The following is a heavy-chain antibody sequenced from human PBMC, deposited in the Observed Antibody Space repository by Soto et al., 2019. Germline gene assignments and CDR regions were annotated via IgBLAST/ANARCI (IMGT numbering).Heavy chain of an antibody. Sequence: QVQLVQSGAEVKKPGASVKVSCKASGYKFINQYIQWVRQAPVVGLEWMGIINPNGGGTDYAQKFLDRVTMTTATYMNTVHMDLNILTSEDTAVYFCARDSSASATSYSSANWGQGTLVSVYS. CDR2: INPNGGGT. V-gene: IGHV1-46*01. CDR1: GYKFINQY. J-gene: IGHJ4*02. D-gene: IGHD3-10*01. CDR3: ARDSSASATSYSSAN.